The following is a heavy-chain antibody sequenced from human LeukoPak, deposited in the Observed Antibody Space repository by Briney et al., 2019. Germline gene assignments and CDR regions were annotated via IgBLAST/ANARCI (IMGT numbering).Heavy chain of an antibody. CDR1: GGTFSSYA. J-gene: IGHJ4*02. Sequence: ASVKVSCKASGGTFSSYAISWVRQAPGQGLEWMGRIIPILGIANYAQKFQGRVTITADKSTSTAYMELSSLRSEDTAVYYCARDGGSYSSDYWGQGTLVTVSS. V-gene: IGHV1-69*04. D-gene: IGHD1-26*01. CDR3: ARDGGSYSSDY. CDR2: IIPILGIA.